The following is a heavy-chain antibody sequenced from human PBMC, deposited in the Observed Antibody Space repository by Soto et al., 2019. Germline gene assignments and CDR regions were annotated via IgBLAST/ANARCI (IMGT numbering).Heavy chain of an antibody. CDR2: INPNTGGT. Sequence: QVQLVQSGAEVKKPGASVKVSCKASGYTFTGYYMHWVRQAPGQGLEWMGWINPNTGGTNYAQTFQGRFTMTRDTSISTAYMELSRLRSDDTAVYYCARSTHRIAVAGTMNYWGQGTLVTVSS. V-gene: IGHV1-2*02. J-gene: IGHJ4*02. CDR1: GYTFTGYY. D-gene: IGHD6-19*01. CDR3: ARSTHRIAVAGTMNY.